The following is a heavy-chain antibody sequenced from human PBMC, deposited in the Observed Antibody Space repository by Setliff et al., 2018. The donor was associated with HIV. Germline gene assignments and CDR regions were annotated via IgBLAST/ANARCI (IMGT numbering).Heavy chain of an antibody. J-gene: IGHJ6*02. CDR2: ISGSGGDT. CDR1: GFTFNDYA. V-gene: IGHV3-23*01. Sequence: GGSLRLSCAASGFTFNDYAMTWVRQAPGKGLECVAVISGSGGDTYYADSVKGRFVISREKSKSTLYLQMNSLRAEDTAVYYCARDPSGYYLYYYYAMDVWGQGTTVTVSS. CDR3: ARDPSGYYLYYYYAMDV. D-gene: IGHD3-22*01.